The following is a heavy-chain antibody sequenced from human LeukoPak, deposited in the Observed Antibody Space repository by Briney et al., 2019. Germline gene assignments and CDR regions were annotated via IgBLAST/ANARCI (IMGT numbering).Heavy chain of an antibody. CDR1: GYTFTSFG. D-gene: IGHD6-13*01. CDR2: IGAYNGNT. V-gene: IGHV1-18*01. Sequence: ASVKVSCKASGYTFTSFGISRVRQAPGQGLEWMGWIGAYNGNTEYGQKLQGRVTMTTDTSTSTAYMELRSLRSDDAAVYYCARDQMNIAAAGAYFDYWGQGTLVTVSS. CDR3: ARDQMNIAAAGAYFDY. J-gene: IGHJ4*02.